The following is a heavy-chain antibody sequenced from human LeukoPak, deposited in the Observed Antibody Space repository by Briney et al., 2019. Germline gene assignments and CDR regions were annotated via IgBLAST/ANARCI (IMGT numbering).Heavy chain of an antibody. CDR2: IYYSGST. CDR1: GGSISTYY. J-gene: IGHJ4*02. V-gene: IGHV4-59*08. D-gene: IGHD6-13*01. CDR3: ARHGIVDSSRKYYFDY. Sequence: SETLSLTCSVSGGSISTYYWSWLRQPPGEGLEWSGYIYYSGSTSYNPSLKSRVTISVDTSKNQFSLDLSSVTAADTAVYYCARHGIVDSSRKYYFDYWGQGTLVTVSS.